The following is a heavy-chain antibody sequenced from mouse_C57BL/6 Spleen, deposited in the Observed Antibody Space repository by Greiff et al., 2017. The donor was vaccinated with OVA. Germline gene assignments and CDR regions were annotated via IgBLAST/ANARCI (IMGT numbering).Heavy chain of an antibody. CDR3: ARYTATAGYFDV. CDR2: IRNKANDYAT. J-gene: IGHJ1*03. V-gene: IGHV7-3*01. D-gene: IGHD1-2*01. CDR1: GFTFTDYY. Sequence: EVQRVESGGGLVQPGGSLSLSCAASGFTFTDYYMSWVRQPPGKALEWVGFIRNKANDYATEYGASVKGRFTISRDNSQSILYLQMNAVRAEESATECCARYTATAGYFDVWGTGTTVTVSS.